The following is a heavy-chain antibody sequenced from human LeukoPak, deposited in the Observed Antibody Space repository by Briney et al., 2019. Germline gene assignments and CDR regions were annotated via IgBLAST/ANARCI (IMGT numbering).Heavy chain of an antibody. V-gene: IGHV1-46*01. CDR1: GYTFTSYY. CDR2: INPSGGST. CDR3: ARGIAARSRGGAFDI. J-gene: IGHJ3*02. Sequence: ASVKVSCKASGYTFTSYYMHWVRQAPGQGLEWMGIINPSGGSTSYAQKFQGRVTMTRDTSTSIVYMELSSLRSEDTAVYYCARGIAARSRGGAFDIWGQGTMVTVSS. D-gene: IGHD6-6*01.